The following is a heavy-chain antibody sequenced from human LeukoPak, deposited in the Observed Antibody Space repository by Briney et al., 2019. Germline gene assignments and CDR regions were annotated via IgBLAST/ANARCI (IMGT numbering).Heavy chain of an antibody. J-gene: IGHJ4*02. Sequence: PGGSLRLSCAASGFTFSSYAMSWVRQAPGKGLEWVANIKQDGSEKYYVDSVKGRFTISRDNAKNSLYLQMNSLRAEDTAVYYCARDGHYYDSSGPDYWGQGTLVTVSS. CDR2: IKQDGSEK. CDR1: GFTFSSYA. D-gene: IGHD3-22*01. CDR3: ARDGHYYDSSGPDY. V-gene: IGHV3-7*03.